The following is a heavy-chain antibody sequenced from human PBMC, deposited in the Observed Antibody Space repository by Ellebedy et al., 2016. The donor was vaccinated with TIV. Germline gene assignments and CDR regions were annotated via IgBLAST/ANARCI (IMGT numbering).Heavy chain of an antibody. CDR2: IIHIFGTA. J-gene: IGHJ6*02. D-gene: IGHD1-1*01. Sequence: AASVKVSCKASGGTFSSYAISWVRQAPGQGLEWMGGIIHIFGTANYAQKFQGRVTITADESTSTAYMELSSLRSEDTAVYYCARAGQRAGTNDYYYGMDVWGQGTTVTVSS. CDR3: ARAGQRAGTNDYYYGMDV. CDR1: GGTFSSYA. V-gene: IGHV1-69*13.